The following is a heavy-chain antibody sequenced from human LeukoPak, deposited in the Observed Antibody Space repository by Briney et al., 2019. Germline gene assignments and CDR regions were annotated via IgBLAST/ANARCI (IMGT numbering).Heavy chain of an antibody. V-gene: IGHV4-59*08. CDR1: GDSMSSYY. D-gene: IGHD5-24*01. Sequence: SETLSLTCTVSGDSMSSYYWSWIRQPPGKGLEWIGHIYYSGSTMYNPSLKSRVTISVDTSKIQFSLNLKSVTAADTAVYYCARAPRSRGPGMDVWGQGTTVTVSS. CDR3: ARAPRSRGPGMDV. CDR2: IYYSGST. J-gene: IGHJ6*02.